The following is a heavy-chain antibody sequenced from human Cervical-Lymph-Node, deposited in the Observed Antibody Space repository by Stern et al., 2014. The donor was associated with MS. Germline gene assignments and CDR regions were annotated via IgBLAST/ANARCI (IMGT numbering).Heavy chain of an antibody. CDR3: AREPNYRGSYYRDYYNFYGMDV. D-gene: IGHD3-10*01. Sequence: QMQLVQSGAEVKEPGASVNVSCEASGYTFRSYFIHWVRQAPGQGLEGMGVINPSGGNTRYAQKFQGRVIMSRDMSTSTVYMDLSSLKSEDTAVFYCAREPNYRGSYYRDYYNFYGMDVWGQGTTVTVSS. CDR1: GYTFRSYF. CDR2: INPSGGNT. V-gene: IGHV1-46*01. J-gene: IGHJ6*02.